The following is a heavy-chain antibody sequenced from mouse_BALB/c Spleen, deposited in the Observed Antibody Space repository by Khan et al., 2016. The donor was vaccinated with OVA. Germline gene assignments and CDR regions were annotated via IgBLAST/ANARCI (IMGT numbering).Heavy chain of an antibody. V-gene: IGHV1-31*01. CDR2: IDPFNGGS. J-gene: IGHJ3*01. Sequence: EVELVESGPELMRPGASVKISCKASGYSFTSYYIPWVKQSHGKSLEWIGYIDPFNGGSSYNQKFKGKATLTVDKSSSTAYMHLSSLTSEDSAVYYCARHGYVAWFAYWGQGTLVTVSA. CDR1: GYSFTSYY. CDR3: ARHGYVAWFAY. D-gene: IGHD2-2*01.